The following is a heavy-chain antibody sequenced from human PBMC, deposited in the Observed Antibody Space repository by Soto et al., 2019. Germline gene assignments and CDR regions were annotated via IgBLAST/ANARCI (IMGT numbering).Heavy chain of an antibody. CDR1: GGTFSSYA. J-gene: IGHJ5*02. CDR3: ARVGSRRPT. Sequence: QLQLVQSGAEVKKPGSSVKVSCKASGGTFSSYAISWVRQAPGQGLEWIGGIIPIFGTANYAKKFPGRVTITADKSTSTDYMELSSLRHEDTVVYYCARVGSRRPTWGQGSLITDSS. D-gene: IGHD3-10*01. CDR2: IIPIFGTA. V-gene: IGHV1-69*06.